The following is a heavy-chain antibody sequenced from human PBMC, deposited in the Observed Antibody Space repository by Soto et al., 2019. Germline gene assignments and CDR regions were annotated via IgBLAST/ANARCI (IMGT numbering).Heavy chain of an antibody. CDR1: GSGFSIDS. D-gene: IGHD5-12*01. CDR3: AREGVAPYYYYGMDV. V-gene: IGHV1-18*01. Sequence: VKDDWKGVGSGFSIDSISWVRQDPGQGLEWMGWIRSYNGNTNYAQKLQGRLTMTTDTSTSTVYMELRSLRSDDTAVYYCAREGVAPYYYYGMDVWGQGTPVTVSS. J-gene: IGHJ6*02. CDR2: IRSYNGNT.